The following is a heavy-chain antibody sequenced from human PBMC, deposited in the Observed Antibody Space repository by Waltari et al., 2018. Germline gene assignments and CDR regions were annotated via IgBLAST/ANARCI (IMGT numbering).Heavy chain of an antibody. CDR1: GFTFSSYA. CDR2: ISYDGSKK. D-gene: IGHD6-19*01. Sequence: QVQLVESGGGVVQPGRSLRLSCAASGFTFSSYAMHWLRQAPGKGLEWVAVISYDGSKKYYADSVKGRFTISRDNSKNTLYLQMNSLRAEDTAVYYCARWQWLVRYFDYWGQGTLVTVSS. CDR3: ARWQWLVRYFDY. J-gene: IGHJ4*02. V-gene: IGHV3-30*01.